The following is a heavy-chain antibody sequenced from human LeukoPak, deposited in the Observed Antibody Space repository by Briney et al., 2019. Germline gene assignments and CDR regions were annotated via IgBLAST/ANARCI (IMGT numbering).Heavy chain of an antibody. V-gene: IGHV1-18*01. CDR3: ARDLVVVTPGY. Sequence: ASMKVSRKASGYTFTSYGISWVRQAPGQGLEWMGWISAYNGNTNYAQKLQGRVTMTTDTSTSTAYMELRSLRSDDTAVYYCARDLVVVTPGYWGQGTLVTVSS. CDR2: ISAYNGNT. D-gene: IGHD3-22*01. CDR1: GYTFTSYG. J-gene: IGHJ4*02.